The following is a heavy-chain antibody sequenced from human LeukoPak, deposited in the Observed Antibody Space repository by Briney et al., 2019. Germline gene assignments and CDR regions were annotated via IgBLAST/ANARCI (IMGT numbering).Heavy chain of an antibody. CDR3: ARHGIGAVPAEYVDY. CDR2: IYYSGDT. CDR1: GGSISAYY. D-gene: IGHD6-19*01. J-gene: IGHJ4*02. V-gene: IGHV4-59*08. Sequence: SETLSLTCTVSGGSISAYYCSWIRQPPGKGLEWIGYIYYSGDTNYNPSLKSRVTISVDTSKNQFSLRLSSVSAADTAVYYCARHGIGAVPAEYVDYWGQGTLVTVSS.